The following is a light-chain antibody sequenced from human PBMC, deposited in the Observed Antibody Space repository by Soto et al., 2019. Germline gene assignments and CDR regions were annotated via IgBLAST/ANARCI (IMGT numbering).Light chain of an antibody. Sequence: EIVMTQSPATLSVSPGDRATLSCRASQNILSMLAWYQHKPGQVPRVLIYDTSIRAAGVPARFSGSGSGTDFTLTISSLQSDDSAVYYCQQYYTWRSITFGQGTRLEIK. CDR3: QQYYTWRSIT. J-gene: IGKJ5*01. V-gene: IGKV3-15*01. CDR1: QNILSM. CDR2: DTS.